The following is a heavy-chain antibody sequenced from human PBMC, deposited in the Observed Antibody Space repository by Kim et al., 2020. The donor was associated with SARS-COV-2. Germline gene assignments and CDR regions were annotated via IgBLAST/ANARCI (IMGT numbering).Heavy chain of an antibody. J-gene: IGHJ4*01. CDR2: ISYDGSNK. Sequence: GGSLRLSCAASGFTFSSYAMHWVRQAPGKGLEWVAVISYDGSNKYYADSVKGRFTISRDNSKNTLYLQMNSLRAEDTAVYYCASPQRRASSWYFFDYWG. D-gene: IGHD6-13*01. CDR1: GFTFSSYA. CDR3: ASPQRRASSWYFFDY. V-gene: IGHV3-30*04.